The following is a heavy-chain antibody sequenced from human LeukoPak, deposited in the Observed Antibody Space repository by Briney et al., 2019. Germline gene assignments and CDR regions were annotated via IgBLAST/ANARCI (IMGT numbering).Heavy chain of an antibody. D-gene: IGHD1-26*01. CDR2: INPSGDIT. CDR3: ARDLRGDLRSGRYEGEAFDI. J-gene: IGHJ3*02. CDR1: GYTFTTYY. Sequence: GASVKVSCKASGYTFTTYYLHWVRQAPGQGLEWLGLINPSGDITSYAQKFQGRVTMTRDTSTSTVYMELNSLRSEDTAVYYCARDLRGDLRSGRYEGEAFDIWGQGTMVTVSS. V-gene: IGHV1-46*01.